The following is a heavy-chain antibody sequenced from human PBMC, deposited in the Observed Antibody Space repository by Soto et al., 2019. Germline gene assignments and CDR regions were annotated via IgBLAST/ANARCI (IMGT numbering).Heavy chain of an antibody. V-gene: IGHV3-30*18. CDR1: GFTFSSYG. D-gene: IGHD6-13*01. Sequence: GGSLRLSCAASGFTFSSYGMHWVRQAPGKGLEWVAVISYDGSNKYYADSVKGRFTISRDNSKNTLYLQMNSLRAEDTAVYYCAKGGHGSRWYEFDYWGQGNLVTVSS. J-gene: IGHJ4*02. CDR3: AKGGHGSRWYEFDY. CDR2: ISYDGSNK.